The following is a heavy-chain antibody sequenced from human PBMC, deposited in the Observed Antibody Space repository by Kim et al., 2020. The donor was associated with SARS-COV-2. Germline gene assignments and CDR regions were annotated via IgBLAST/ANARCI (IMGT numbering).Heavy chain of an antibody. J-gene: IGHJ4*02. D-gene: IGHD2-15*01. V-gene: IGHV3-33*01. CDR3: ARDRWRLTATPDY. Sequence: GGSLRLSCAASGFTFSSYAMHWVRQSPGKGLQWVAIIWYDGSKKFYAESVKGRFTVSRDNAMSTVSLQMNNLRDEDTATYYCARDRWRLTATPDYWGQGTLVTVSS. CDR1: GFTFSSYA. CDR2: IWYDGSKK.